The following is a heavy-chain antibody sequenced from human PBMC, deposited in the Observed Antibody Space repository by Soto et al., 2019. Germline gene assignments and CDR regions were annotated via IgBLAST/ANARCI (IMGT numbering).Heavy chain of an antibody. Sequence: EVQLVETGGGLIQPGGSLRLSCAASGFTVSNSYMTWVRQPPGKGLECVSVIYTAGCTNYADSVKGRFIISRDNSKNSQYLPRTSLRAGDTAVYYCARALPVAKGGFDPWGQGTLVHVSS. CDR1: GFTVSNSY. V-gene: IGHV3-53*02. J-gene: IGHJ5*02. CDR2: IYTAGCT. D-gene: IGHD2-2*01. CDR3: ARALPVAKGGFDP.